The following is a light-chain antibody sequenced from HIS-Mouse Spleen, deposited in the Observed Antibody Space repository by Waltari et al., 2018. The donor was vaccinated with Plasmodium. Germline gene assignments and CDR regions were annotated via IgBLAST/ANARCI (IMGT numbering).Light chain of an antibody. J-gene: IGLJ3*02. V-gene: IGLV2-11*01. CDR3: CSYAGSYTWV. Sequence: QSALTQPRSVSGSPGQSVTISCTGTSSDVGGYNYVSWYQQHPGKAPKLMIYDVSNLPPGCPDRFSGSKSGNTASLTISGLQAGDEADYYCCSYAGSYTWVFGGGTKLTVL. CDR1: SSDVGGYNY. CDR2: DVS.